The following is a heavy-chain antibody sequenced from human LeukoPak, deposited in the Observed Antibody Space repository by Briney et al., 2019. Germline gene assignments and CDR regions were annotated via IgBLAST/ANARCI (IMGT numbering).Heavy chain of an antibody. J-gene: IGHJ4*02. CDR2: IKQDGSEK. V-gene: IGHV3-7*01. Sequence: GCALTLACAASGCMFSNSWMTWVRQAPGTGLELVTNIKQDGSEKYYVDSVMGRFTISRDNAQNPVYLQMNSLRAEDTAVYYCARDRSLSGVVIIDFWGQGTLVTVSS. CDR1: GCMFSNSW. CDR3: ARDRSLSGVVIIDF. D-gene: IGHD3-3*01.